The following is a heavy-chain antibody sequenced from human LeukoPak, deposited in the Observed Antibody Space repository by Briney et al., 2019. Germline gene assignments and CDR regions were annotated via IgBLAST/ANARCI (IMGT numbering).Heavy chain of an antibody. CDR2: INHSGST. Sequence: PSETLSLTCAVYGGSFSGYYWSWIRQPPGKGLEWIGEINHSGSTNYNPSLKSRVTISVDTSKNQISLKLSSVTAAATPVYYCAGGRTGRGVKPFYMDVWGKGTTVSVS. J-gene: IGHJ6*03. CDR1: GGSFSGYY. V-gene: IGHV4-34*01. CDR3: AGGRTGRGVKPFYMDV. D-gene: IGHD3-10*01.